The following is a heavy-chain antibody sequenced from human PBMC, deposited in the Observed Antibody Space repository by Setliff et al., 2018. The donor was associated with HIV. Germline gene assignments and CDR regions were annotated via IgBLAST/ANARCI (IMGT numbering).Heavy chain of an antibody. D-gene: IGHD2-8*01. CDR3: ASKVHCTNGVCLDAFDI. CDR2: INPNSGGK. CDR1: GYTFTGYF. J-gene: IGHJ3*02. Sequence: ASVKVSCKASGYTFTGYFMHWVRQAPGQGLEWMGRINPNSGGKNYAQKFQGRATMTRDTSISTAYMELSRLRSDDTAVYYCASKVHCTNGVCLDAFDIWGQGTMVTVSS. V-gene: IGHV1-2*06.